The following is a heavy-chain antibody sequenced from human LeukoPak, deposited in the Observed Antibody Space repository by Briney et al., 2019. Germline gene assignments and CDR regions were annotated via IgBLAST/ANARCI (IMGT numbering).Heavy chain of an antibody. CDR3: AKDPYDFWSGYDY. V-gene: IGHV3-23*01. Sequence: GGSLRLSCAASGFTFSSYAMSWVRQAPGKGLEWVSAISGSGGSTYYADSVKGRFTISRDNSKNTPYLQMNSLRAEDTAVYYCAKDPYDFWSGYDYWGQGTLVTVSS. D-gene: IGHD3-3*01. J-gene: IGHJ4*02. CDR1: GFTFSSYA. CDR2: ISGSGGST.